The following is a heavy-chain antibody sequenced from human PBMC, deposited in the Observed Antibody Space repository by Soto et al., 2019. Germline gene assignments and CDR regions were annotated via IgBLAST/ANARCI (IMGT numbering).Heavy chain of an antibody. Sequence: EVQLVESGGGLVQPGGSLRLSCAVSGFTFSDHYMDWVRQAPGKGLEWVGRIRSKANSYMTEYAASVKGRFTISRDESKNSLYLQMNSLKTEDTAVYYCTRDSSSCRCRHFYFDSWGQGTLVTVFS. CDR3: TRDSSSCRCRHFYFDS. D-gene: IGHD3-16*02. J-gene: IGHJ4*02. CDR1: GFTFSDHY. CDR2: IRSKANSYMT. V-gene: IGHV3-72*01.